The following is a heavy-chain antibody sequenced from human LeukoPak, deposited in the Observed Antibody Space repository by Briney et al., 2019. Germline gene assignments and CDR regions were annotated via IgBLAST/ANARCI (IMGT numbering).Heavy chain of an antibody. CDR2: IYYSGST. CDR3: ARLSGSSAWYPWAFDI. V-gene: IGHV4-59*08. J-gene: IGHJ3*02. D-gene: IGHD6-19*01. CDR1: GGSISSSY. Sequence: SEILSLTCTVSGGSISSSYWSWIRQPPGKGLEWIGYIYYSGSTNYNFSLKGRVTISVDTSKNQFSLKLSSVTAADTAVYYFARLSGSSAWYPWAFDIWGRGTMVTVSS.